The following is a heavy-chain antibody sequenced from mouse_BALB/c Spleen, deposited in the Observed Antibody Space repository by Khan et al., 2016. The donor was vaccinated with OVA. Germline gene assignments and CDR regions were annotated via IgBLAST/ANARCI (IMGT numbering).Heavy chain of an antibody. D-gene: IGHD2-14*01. CDR2: INLRSGYT. CDR3: ARRTTEYALDY. V-gene: IGHV1-4*01. CDR1: GYTFTSHT. Sequence: VQLQQSGAELARPGASVKMSCKASGYTFTSHTMHWVKQRPGQGLEWIGYINLRSGYTQYNQKFNDKATLTADISSSTAYMQLSSLTSEDSAVYYCARRTTEYALDYWGQGTSVTVSS. J-gene: IGHJ4*01.